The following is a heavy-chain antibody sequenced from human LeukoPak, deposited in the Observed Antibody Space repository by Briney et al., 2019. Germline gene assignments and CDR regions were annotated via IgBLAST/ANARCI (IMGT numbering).Heavy chain of an antibody. CDR1: GFTFSSYW. Sequence: PGGSLRLSCAASGFTFSSYWMNWARQAPGKGLEWLASINHNGNVNYYVDSVKGRFTISRDNAKNSLYLQMSNLRAEDTAVYFCARDSPQIFPHAFDIWGQGTMVTVSS. J-gene: IGHJ3*02. D-gene: IGHD3-9*01. CDR3: ARDSPQIFPHAFDI. V-gene: IGHV3-7*03. CDR2: INHNGNVN.